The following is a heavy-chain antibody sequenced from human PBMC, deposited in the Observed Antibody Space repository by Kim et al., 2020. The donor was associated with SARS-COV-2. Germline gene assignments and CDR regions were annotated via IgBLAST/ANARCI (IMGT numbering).Heavy chain of an antibody. Sequence: SETLSLTCTVSGGSISSYYWSWIRQPPGKGLEWIGYIYYSGSTNYNPSLKSRVTISVDTSKNQFSLKLSSVTAADTAVYYCARRYNWHGMDVWGQGTTV. D-gene: IGHD1-20*01. CDR2: IYYSGST. J-gene: IGHJ6*02. V-gene: IGHV4-59*08. CDR1: GGSISSYY. CDR3: ARRYNWHGMDV.